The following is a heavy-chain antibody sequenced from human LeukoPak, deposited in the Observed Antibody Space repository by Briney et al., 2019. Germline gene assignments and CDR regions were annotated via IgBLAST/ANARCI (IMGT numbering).Heavy chain of an antibody. D-gene: IGHD5-18*01. J-gene: IGHJ4*02. CDR1: NGPTNTYQ. Sequence: PSETLSLTCTVSNGPTNTYQWTWIRQPPGRGLEWIGNIHYSGSANYNPSLKSRVTISVDTSKNQFSLKLSSVTAADTAVYYCAKGYSYGSGYYFDYWGQGTLVTVSS. V-gene: IGHV4-59*01. CDR3: AKGYSYGSGYYFDY. CDR2: IHYSGSA.